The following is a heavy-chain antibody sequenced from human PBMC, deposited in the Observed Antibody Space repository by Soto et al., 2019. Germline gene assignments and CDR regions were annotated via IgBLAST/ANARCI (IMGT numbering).Heavy chain of an antibody. CDR1: GFTFSSYA. CDR3: AKSGDYYDFWSGYYRWGNAFDI. Sequence: PGGSLRLSCAASGFTFSSYAMSWVRQAPGKGLEWVSAISGSGGSTYYADSVKGRFTISRDNSKNTLYLQMNSLRAEDTAVYYCAKSGDYYDFWSGYYRWGNAFDIWGQGTMVTVSS. D-gene: IGHD3-3*01. J-gene: IGHJ3*02. CDR2: ISGSGGST. V-gene: IGHV3-23*01.